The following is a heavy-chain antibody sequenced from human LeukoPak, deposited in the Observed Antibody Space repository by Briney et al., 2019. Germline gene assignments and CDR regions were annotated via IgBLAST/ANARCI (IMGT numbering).Heavy chain of an antibody. D-gene: IGHD3-22*01. CDR2: ISDSGGST. CDR3: AKRGVVIRVILVGFHKEAYYFDS. Sequence: GGSLRLSCAVSGITLSNYGMSWVRQAPGKGLEWVAGISDSGGSTNYADSVKGRFTISRDNPKNTLYLQMNSLRAEDTAVYFCAKRGVVIRVILVGFHKEAYYFDSWGQGAMVTVSS. CDR1: GITLSNYG. J-gene: IGHJ4*02. V-gene: IGHV3-23*01.